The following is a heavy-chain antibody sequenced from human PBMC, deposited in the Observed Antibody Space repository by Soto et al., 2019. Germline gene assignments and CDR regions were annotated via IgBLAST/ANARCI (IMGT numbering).Heavy chain of an antibody. CDR1: GFVFKNYE. CDR2: ISNSGNTI. J-gene: IGHJ6*02. V-gene: IGHV3-48*03. D-gene: IGHD1-20*01. CDR3: ARDIDNRDYYYGLDV. Sequence: GGSLRLSCVASGFVFKNYEMNWVRQAPGKGLEWISYISNSGNTIYVADSMRGRFTISRDNAKNSLFLQMNSLRADDTAVYYCARDIDNRDYYYGLDVWGQGTTVTVPS.